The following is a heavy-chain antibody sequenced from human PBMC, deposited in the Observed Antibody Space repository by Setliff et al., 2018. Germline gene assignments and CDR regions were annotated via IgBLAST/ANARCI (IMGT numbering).Heavy chain of an antibody. J-gene: IGHJ5*02. V-gene: IGHV3-7*01. D-gene: IGHD3-9*01. Sequence: GGSLRLSCAASGFTFSTYWMSWVRQTPGKGLEWVANIKQDGSDIKYVDSVKGRFTISRDNAKNSLYLQMNNPALNSRVTISVDTSTNQFSLRLTSLTAADTAVYFCARGNTILGATDHWGQGTLVTVSS. CDR2: IKQDGSDI. CDR3: DTSTNQFSLRLTSLTAADTAVYFCARGNTILGATDH. CDR1: GFTFSTYW.